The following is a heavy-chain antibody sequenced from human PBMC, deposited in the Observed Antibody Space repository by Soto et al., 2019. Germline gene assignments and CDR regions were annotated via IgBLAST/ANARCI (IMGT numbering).Heavy chain of an antibody. Sequence: PSETLSLTCTVSGGSISSYYWSWIRQPAGKGLEWIGRIYTSGSTNYNPSLKSRVTMSVDTSKNQFSLKLSSVTAADTAVHYCARELSGNQYDFWSGYYREGHYYYYYGMDVWGQGTTVTVSS. CDR3: ARELSGNQYDFWSGYYREGHYYYYYGMDV. CDR1: GGSISSYY. V-gene: IGHV4-4*07. J-gene: IGHJ6*02. D-gene: IGHD3-3*01. CDR2: IYTSGST.